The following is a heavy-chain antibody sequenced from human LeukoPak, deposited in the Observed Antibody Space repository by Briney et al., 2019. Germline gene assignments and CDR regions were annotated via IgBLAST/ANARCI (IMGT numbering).Heavy chain of an antibody. D-gene: IGHD3-22*01. V-gene: IGHV1-2*02. J-gene: IGHJ4*02. CDR3: ARDGRGIGVVVILFDY. CDR1: GYTFTGYY. Sequence: ASVKVSCKASGYTFTGYYMHWVRQAPGQGLEWMGWINPNSGGTNYAQKFLGRVTMTRDTSISTAYMELSRLRSDDTAVYYCARDGRGIGVVVILFDYWGQGTLVTVSS. CDR2: INPNSGGT.